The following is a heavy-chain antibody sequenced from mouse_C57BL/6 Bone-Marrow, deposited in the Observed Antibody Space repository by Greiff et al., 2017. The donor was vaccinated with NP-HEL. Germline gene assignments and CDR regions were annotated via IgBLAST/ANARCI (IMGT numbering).Heavy chain of an antibody. CDR3: VSPLYGNYGYFDV. CDR2: IRSKSNNYAT. V-gene: IGHV10-1*01. D-gene: IGHD2-1*01. J-gene: IGHJ1*03. Sequence: EVQVVESGGGLVQPKGSLKLSCAASGFSFNTYAMNWVRQAPGKGLEWVARIRSKSNNYATSYADSVKDRFTISRDASESMLYLQMNNLKTEDTAMYYCVSPLYGNYGYFDVWGTGTTVTVSS. CDR1: GFSFNTYA.